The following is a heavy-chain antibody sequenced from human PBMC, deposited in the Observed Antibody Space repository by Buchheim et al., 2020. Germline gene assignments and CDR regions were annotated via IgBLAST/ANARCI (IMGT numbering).Heavy chain of an antibody. V-gene: IGHV4-30-2*01. CDR1: GDSISRDQYS. CDR2: IYHSGNT. CDR3: ARGGWTNGYS. Sequence: QLHLQESGSGLVKPSQTLSLTCTVSGDSISRDQYSWGWIRQPPGKGLEWIGYIYHSGNTYYNSSLRSRVAISVDSSSNQFPLNLTSVTAADTAVYYCARGGWTNGYSWGQGIL. J-gene: IGHJ4*02. D-gene: IGHD5-24*01.